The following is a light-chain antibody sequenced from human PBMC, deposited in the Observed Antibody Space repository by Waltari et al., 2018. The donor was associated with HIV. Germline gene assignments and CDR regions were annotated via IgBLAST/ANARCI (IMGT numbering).Light chain of an antibody. CDR3: CSYGGSSTYMV. V-gene: IGLV2-23*02. Sequence: QSALTPPGSVFGAPGQSIPIPWHGTSSDVWSYDLVSWYQQHPDNAPKLMIFQVNKRPSGVSNRFSGSKSGNTASLTISGLQAEDEADYYCCSYGGSSTYMVFGGGTKLTVL. CDR2: QVN. CDR1: SSDVWSYDL. J-gene: IGLJ3*02.